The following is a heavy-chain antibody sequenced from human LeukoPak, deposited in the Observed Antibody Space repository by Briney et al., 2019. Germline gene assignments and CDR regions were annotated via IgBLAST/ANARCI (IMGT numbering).Heavy chain of an antibody. CDR2: ISSVGSSA. CDR1: GFTFSSYW. D-gene: IGHD2-2*01. V-gene: IGHV3-74*01. CDR3: ARRRTSGDLDY. Sequence: GGSLRLSCAASGFTFSSYWMHWVRQTPGKGLVWVSRISSVGSSADYADSVKGRFTISRDNARDTLYLQMNSLRAEDTAVYYCARRRTSGDLDYWGQGTLVTVSS. J-gene: IGHJ4*02.